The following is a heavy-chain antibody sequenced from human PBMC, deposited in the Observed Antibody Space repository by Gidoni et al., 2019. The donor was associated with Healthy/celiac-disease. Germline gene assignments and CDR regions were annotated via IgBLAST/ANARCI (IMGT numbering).Heavy chain of an antibody. CDR2: IYSGGST. CDR3: ARYNYYDSSGYDY. J-gene: IGHJ4*02. Sequence: EVQLVESGGGLIQPGGSLRLSCAASGFTVSSNYMSWVRQAPGKGLEWVSVIYSGGSTYYADSVKGRFTISRDNSKNTLYLQMNSLRAEDTAVYYCARYNYYDSSGYDYWGQGTLVTVSS. V-gene: IGHV3-53*01. CDR1: GFTVSSNY. D-gene: IGHD3-22*01.